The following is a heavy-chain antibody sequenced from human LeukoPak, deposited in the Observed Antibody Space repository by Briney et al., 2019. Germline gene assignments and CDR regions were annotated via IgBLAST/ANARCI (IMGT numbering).Heavy chain of an antibody. J-gene: IGHJ1*01. CDR1: GSRFTSYW. V-gene: IGHV5-51*01. CDR2: IYPGDSDT. Sequence: GEPLKISCKGSGSRFTSYWIGWVRQMPGKGLEGMGIIYPGDSDTRYSPSFQGQVTISADKSISTAYLQWSSLKASDTAMYYCAREAVAGTSVYFQHWGQGTLVTVSS. D-gene: IGHD6-19*01. CDR3: AREAVAGTSVYFQH.